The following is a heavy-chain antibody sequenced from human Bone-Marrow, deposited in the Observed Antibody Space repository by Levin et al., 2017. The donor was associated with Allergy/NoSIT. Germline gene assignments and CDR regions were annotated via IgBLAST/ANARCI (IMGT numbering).Heavy chain of an antibody. D-gene: IGHD3-9*01. V-gene: IGHV3-30-3*01. CDR1: GFTFSSYA. J-gene: IGHJ4*02. CDR2: ISFDGSRE. CDR3: ARESPNFMGFLAGYYDAIAY. Sequence: GESLKISCVGSGFTFSSYAFDWVRQVPGKGLEGVALISFDGSREKYAESVKGRFTISRDNSKNIVHLQMNNLRDEDTAVYYCARESPNFMGFLAGYYDAIAYWGQGTQVTVS.